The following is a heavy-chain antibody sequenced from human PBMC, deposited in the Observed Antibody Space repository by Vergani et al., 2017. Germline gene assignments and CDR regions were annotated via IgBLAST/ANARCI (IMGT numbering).Heavy chain of an antibody. CDR1: GFPFSSYA. CDR3: AKDGLRVRVVRWFDP. CDR2: ISGRGGST. Sequence: EVQLLESGGGLVQPGGSLRLSCAASGFPFSSYAMSWVRQAPGKGLEWVSAISGRGGSTYYADSVKDRFTISRDNSKNTLYLQMNRLRAEDTAVYYCAKDGLRVRVVRWFDPWGQGTLVTVSS. J-gene: IGHJ5*02. D-gene: IGHD3-10*01. V-gene: IGHV3-23*01.